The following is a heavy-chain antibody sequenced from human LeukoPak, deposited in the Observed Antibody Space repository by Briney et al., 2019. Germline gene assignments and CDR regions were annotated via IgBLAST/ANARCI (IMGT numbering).Heavy chain of an antibody. V-gene: IGHV4-34*01. Sequence: SETLSLTCAVYGGSFSGYYWSWIRQPPGKGLEWIGEINHSGSTNHNPSLKSRVTISVDTSKNQFSLKLSSVTAADTAVYYCARLPPIGTSHWDNWFDPWGQGTLVTVSS. CDR3: ARLPPIGTSHWDNWFDP. J-gene: IGHJ5*02. CDR2: INHSGST. D-gene: IGHD2-2*01. CDR1: GGSFSGYY.